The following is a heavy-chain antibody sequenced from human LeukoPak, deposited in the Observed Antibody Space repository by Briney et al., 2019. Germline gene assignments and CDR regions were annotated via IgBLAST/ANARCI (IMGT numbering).Heavy chain of an antibody. J-gene: IGHJ3*02. CDR1: GGSISSYY. V-gene: IGHV4-59*08. CDR2: IYYSGST. CDR3: ARRGYSPRDAFDI. Sequence: SETLSLTCTVSGGSISSYYWSWIRQPPGKGLEWIGYIYYSGSTNYNPSLKSRVTISVDTSKNQFSLKLSSVTAAGTAVYYCARRGYSPRDAFDIWGQGTMVTVSS. D-gene: IGHD5-18*01.